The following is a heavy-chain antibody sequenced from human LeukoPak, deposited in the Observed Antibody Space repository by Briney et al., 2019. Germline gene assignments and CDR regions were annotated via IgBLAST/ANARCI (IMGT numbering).Heavy chain of an antibody. CDR1: GYTFTSYG. CDR2: ISAYNDNT. J-gene: IGHJ2*01. V-gene: IGHV1-18*01. D-gene: IGHD7-27*01. Sequence: ASVKVSCKASGYTFTSYGISWVRQAPGQGLEWMGWISAYNDNTNYAQKLQGRVTMTTDTSTSTAYMELRSLRSDVTAVYYCARRAYGMGMYWYFDLWGRGTLVTVSS. CDR3: ARRAYGMGMYWYFDL.